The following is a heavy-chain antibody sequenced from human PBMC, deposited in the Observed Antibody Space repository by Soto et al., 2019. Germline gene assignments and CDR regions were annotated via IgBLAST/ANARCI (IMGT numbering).Heavy chain of an antibody. CDR1: GFTFSSFA. CDR3: VKGPGMYSDFDC. CDR2: ISGSDGST. D-gene: IGHD2-8*01. Sequence: EVQMLESGGGLVQPGGSLRLSCAASGFTFSSFAMSWVRQAPGKGLEWVSAISGSDGSTFYADSVKGRFTISRDDSKDTLYLQMNSLRAEDTGVYYCVKGPGMYSDFDCWGQGTLVTVSS. J-gene: IGHJ4*02. V-gene: IGHV3-23*01.